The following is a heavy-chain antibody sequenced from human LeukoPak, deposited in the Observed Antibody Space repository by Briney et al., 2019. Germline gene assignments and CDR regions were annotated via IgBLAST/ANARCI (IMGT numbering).Heavy chain of an antibody. CDR2: ISSSSSYI. D-gene: IGHD5-18*01. Sequence: GGSLRLSCAASGFTFSSYSMNWVRQAPGKGLEWVSSISSSSSYIYYADSVKGRFTISRDNAKNSLYLQMNSLRAEDTAVYYCARAPGYSYGPGIDYWGQGTLVTVSS. CDR1: GFTFSSYS. CDR3: ARAPGYSYGPGIDY. V-gene: IGHV3-21*01. J-gene: IGHJ4*02.